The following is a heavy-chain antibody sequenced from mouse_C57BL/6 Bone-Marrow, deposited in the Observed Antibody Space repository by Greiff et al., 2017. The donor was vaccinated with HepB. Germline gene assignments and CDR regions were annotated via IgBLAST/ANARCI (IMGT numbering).Heavy chain of an antibody. Sequence: VQLKESGPGLAKPSQTLSLTCSVTGYSITSDYWNWIRKFPGNKLEYMGYISYSGSTYYNPSLKSRISITRDTSKNQYYLQLNSVTTEDTATYYCARYPFYDGSSYWYFDVWGTGTTVTVSS. V-gene: IGHV3-8*01. D-gene: IGHD1-1*01. J-gene: IGHJ1*03. CDR1: GYSITSDY. CDR2: ISYSGST. CDR3: ARYPFYDGSSYWYFDV.